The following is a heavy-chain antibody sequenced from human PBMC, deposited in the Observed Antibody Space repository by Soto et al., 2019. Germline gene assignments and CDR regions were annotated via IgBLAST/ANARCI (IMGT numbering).Heavy chain of an antibody. J-gene: IGHJ4*02. V-gene: IGHV4-39*01. CDR1: GDSIGSNSFY. CDR3: ASPSTPGLPDAMYDG. CDR2: IYSSDNT. D-gene: IGHD2-2*01. Sequence: SETLSLTCTVSGDSIGSNSFYWVWIRQPPGKGLEWIGSIYSSDNTYYNPSLKSRATISIDTSENQYSLKLRSVTAADTAVYYCASPSTPGLPDAMYDGWGQGTLVNVSS.